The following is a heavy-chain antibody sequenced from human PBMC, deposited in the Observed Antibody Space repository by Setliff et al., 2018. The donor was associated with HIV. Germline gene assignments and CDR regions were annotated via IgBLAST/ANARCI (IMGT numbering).Heavy chain of an antibody. CDR3: AREYYRSGGYYSGWKYYYMDV. V-gene: IGHV4-4*08. CDR2: IHTSGTT. J-gene: IGHJ6*03. Sequence: SETLSLPCTVSGDSSSNGYWTWVRQPPGKGLAWIGNIHTSGTTKYNPSLNSRVTISVDMSKSQFSLRLSSVTAADMAMYYSAREYYRSGGYYSGWKYYYMDVWGKGTTVTVSS. CDR1: GDSSSNGY. D-gene: IGHD2-15*01.